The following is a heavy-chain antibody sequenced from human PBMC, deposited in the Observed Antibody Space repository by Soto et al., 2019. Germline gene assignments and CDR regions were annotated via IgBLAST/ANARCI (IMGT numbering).Heavy chain of an antibody. CDR2: ISSSGSTI. V-gene: IGHV3-11*01. Sequence: QVQLVESGGGLVKPGGSLRLSCAASGFTFSDYYMSWIRQAPGKGLEWVSYISSSGSTIYYAGSVKGRFTISRDNAKNSLYLQMNSLRAEDTAVYYCAPSPNYDFWSGHPWYYYYGMDVWGQGTTVTVSS. CDR3: APSPNYDFWSGHPWYYYYGMDV. CDR1: GFTFSDYY. J-gene: IGHJ6*02. D-gene: IGHD3-3*01.